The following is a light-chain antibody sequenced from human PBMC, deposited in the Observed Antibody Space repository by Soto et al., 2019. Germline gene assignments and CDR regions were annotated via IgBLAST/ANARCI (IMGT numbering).Light chain of an antibody. Sequence: EIVMTQSPATLSVSPGERATLSCRASQSVSSNLAWYQQKPGQAPRLLIYGASTRATGIPARFSGSGSGTEFTLTISSLQSEDFAVYYCQHSSNWPRTFGQGNKVDIK. J-gene: IGKJ1*01. CDR2: GAS. CDR1: QSVSSN. V-gene: IGKV3-15*01. CDR3: QHSSNWPRT.